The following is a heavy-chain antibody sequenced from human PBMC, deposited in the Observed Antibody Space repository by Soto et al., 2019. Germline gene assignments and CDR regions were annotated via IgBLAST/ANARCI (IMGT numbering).Heavy chain of an antibody. CDR2: ISCHNGNT. D-gene: IGHD1-26*01. V-gene: IGHV1-18*01. CDR1: GYTFSDSG. Sequence: QVQIEQSGAEVRKPGASVKVSCKASGYTFSDSGIKWVRQAPGKGPEWMGWISCHNGNTSHAQKFQGRVPLSTETSPRTGYMACMRLIPEDTASYYCTRVPPYNGGYYRGWFDLWGQGTLVTVSS. CDR3: TRVPPYNGGYYRGWFDL. J-gene: IGHJ5*02.